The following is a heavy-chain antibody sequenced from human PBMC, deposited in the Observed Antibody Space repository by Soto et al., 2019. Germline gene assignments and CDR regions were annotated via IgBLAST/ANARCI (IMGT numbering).Heavy chain of an antibody. D-gene: IGHD3-22*01. CDR3: ARVGYYYDSSGYLSHAFDI. Sequence: QVQLQESGPGLVKPSETLSLTCTVSGGSISSYYWSWIRQPPGKGLEWIGYCYYSGSTNYNPSLKSRVTISVDTSKNQFSLKLSSVTAADTAVYYCARVGYYYDSSGYLSHAFDIWGQGTMVTVSS. J-gene: IGHJ3*02. CDR2: CYYSGST. CDR1: GGSISSYY. V-gene: IGHV4-59*01.